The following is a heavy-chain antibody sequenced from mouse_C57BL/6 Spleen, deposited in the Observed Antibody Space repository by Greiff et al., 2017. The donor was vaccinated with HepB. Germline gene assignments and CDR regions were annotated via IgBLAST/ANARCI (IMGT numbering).Heavy chain of an antibody. J-gene: IGHJ1*03. CDR2: IDPNSGGT. D-gene: IGHD2-3*01. Sequence: PGRGLEWIGRIDPNSGGTKYNEKFKSKATLTVDKPSSTAYMQLSSLTSEDSAVYYCARSVYDGYYVGYWYFDVWGTGTTVTVSS. CDR3: ARSVYDGYYVGYWYFDV. V-gene: IGHV1-72*01.